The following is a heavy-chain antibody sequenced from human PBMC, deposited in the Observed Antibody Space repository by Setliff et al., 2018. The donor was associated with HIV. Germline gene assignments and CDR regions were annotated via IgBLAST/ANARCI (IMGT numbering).Heavy chain of an antibody. V-gene: IGHV3-74*01. D-gene: IGHD6-25*01. CDR3: ARLRLYSSALDY. Sequence: PGGSLRLSCAASGYNFGFYWMHWVRQVPGKGLVWVSHINSDGSGTKYADSVKGRFTMSRDNAKNTLYLQMNSLRAEDTAVFYCARLRLYSSALDYWGQGTLVTVSS. J-gene: IGHJ4*02. CDR2: INSDGSGT. CDR1: GYNFGFYW.